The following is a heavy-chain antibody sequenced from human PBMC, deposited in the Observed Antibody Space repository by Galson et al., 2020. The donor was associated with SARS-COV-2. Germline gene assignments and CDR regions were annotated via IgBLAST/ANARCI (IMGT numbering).Heavy chain of an antibody. J-gene: IGHJ6*03. CDR3: ARDGSSNYYYYYMDV. CDR2: IWYAGSNK. Sequence: GGSLRLSCAASGFTFSSYGMHWVRQAPGKGLEWVAVIWYAGSNKYYADSVKGRFTISRDNSKNTLYLQMNSLRAEDTAVYYCARDGSSNYYYYYMDVWGKGTTVTVSS. D-gene: IGHD6-6*01. V-gene: IGHV3-33*01. CDR1: GFTFSSYG.